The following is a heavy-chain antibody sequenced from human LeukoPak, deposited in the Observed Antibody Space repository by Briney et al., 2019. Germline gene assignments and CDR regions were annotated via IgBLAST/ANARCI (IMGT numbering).Heavy chain of an antibody. J-gene: IGHJ3*02. V-gene: IGHV3-15*01. CDR1: GFTLSTAW. D-gene: IGHD2-2*01. Sequence: GGSLRLSCAASGFTLSTAWRSGAGPAPGRGRGWVGRLKSKMVGGTTDYAAPVKGRFTISRDDSKNTLYLQMNSLKTEDTAVYYCTTDGGYCSSTSCYGAFDIWGQGTMVTVSS. CDR2: LKSKMVGGTT. CDR3: TTDGGYCSSTSCYGAFDI.